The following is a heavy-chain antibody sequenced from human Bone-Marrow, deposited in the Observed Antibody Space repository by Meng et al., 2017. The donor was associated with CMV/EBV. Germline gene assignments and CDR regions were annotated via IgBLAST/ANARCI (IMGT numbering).Heavy chain of an antibody. CDR1: GGTFSSYA. D-gene: IGHD4-11*01. J-gene: IGHJ3*02. CDR2: INPNSGGT. V-gene: IGHV1-2*02. Sequence: ASVKVSCKASGGTFSSYAISWVRQAPGQGLEWMGWINPNSGGTNYAQKFQGRVTMTRDTSISTAYMELSRLRSDDTAIYYCARENLGGSNDAFNIWGQGTMVTVSS. CDR3: ARENLGGSNDAFNI.